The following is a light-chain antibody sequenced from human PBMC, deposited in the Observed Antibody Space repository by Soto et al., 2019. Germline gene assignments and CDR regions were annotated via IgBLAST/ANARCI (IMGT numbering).Light chain of an antibody. CDR1: SSDIGAYNY. V-gene: IGLV2-8*01. Sequence: QSALTQPPSASGSPGQSVTISCTGTSSDIGAYNYVSWYQQHPGKAPKIMIHEVSKRPSGVPDRFSGSKSGNKASLTVSGLQAEDQADYYCSSYAGSNDRWVFGGGTKLTVL. CDR2: EVS. J-gene: IGLJ3*02. CDR3: SSYAGSNDRWV.